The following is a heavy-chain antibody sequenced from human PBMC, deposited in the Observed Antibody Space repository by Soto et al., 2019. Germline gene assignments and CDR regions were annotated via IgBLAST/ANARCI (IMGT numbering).Heavy chain of an antibody. J-gene: IGHJ2*01. V-gene: IGHV1-46*01. CDR2: INPSGGST. CDR3: ASVPGVLVVVSHRYFAH. CDR1: GYTFTSYY. Sequence: QVQLVQSGAEVKKPGASVKVSCKASGYTFTSYYMHWVRQAPGQGLEWMGIINPSGGSTSYAQKFARRVTMYRDTSRSTGDMELSSRRSEDTAVYYCASVPGVLVVVSHRYFAHWGRGTLVTVSS. D-gene: IGHD2-21*01.